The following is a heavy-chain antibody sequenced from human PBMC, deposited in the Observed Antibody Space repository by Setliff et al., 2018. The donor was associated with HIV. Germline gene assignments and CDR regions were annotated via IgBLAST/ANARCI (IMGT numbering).Heavy chain of an antibody. V-gene: IGHV5-51*01. Sequence: GESLKISCHHSGYSFTNYWVGWVRQLPGKGLEWMGLIWPSDSGTIYSPSFQGQVTLSADKSITTVYLQWSSLEAPDTALYYCARLSKYYDFWTPDSWGQGTLVTVSS. D-gene: IGHD3-3*01. CDR2: IWPSDSGT. CDR1: GYSFTNYW. J-gene: IGHJ4*02. CDR3: ARLSKYYDFWTPDS.